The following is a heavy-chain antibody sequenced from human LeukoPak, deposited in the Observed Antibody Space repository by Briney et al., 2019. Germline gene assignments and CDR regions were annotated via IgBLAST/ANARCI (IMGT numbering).Heavy chain of an antibody. V-gene: IGHV4-59*08. D-gene: IGHD3-16*01. CDR3: ARRVTGRGTFYFDY. J-gene: IGHJ4*02. CDR1: DISISTYY. Sequence: SETLSLTCTVSDISISTYYWTWIRQPPGKELEWIGYIYYTGNTNYNPALKSRVTISLDTSRNQFSLKLNSVTAADTAVYYCARRVTGRGTFYFDYWGQGSLITVSS. CDR2: IYYTGNT.